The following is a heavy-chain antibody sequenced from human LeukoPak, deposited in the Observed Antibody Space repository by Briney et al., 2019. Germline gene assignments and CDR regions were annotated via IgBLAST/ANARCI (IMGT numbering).Heavy chain of an antibody. V-gene: IGHV3-9*01. CDR2: ISWNSGSI. CDR3: AREVYYYGSGSYYSFDY. D-gene: IGHD3-10*01. CDR1: GFTFDDYA. Sequence: GGSLRLSCAASGFTFDDYAMHWVRHAPGKGLEGVSGISWNSGSIDYADSVKGRFTISRDNAKNSLYLQMNSLRAEDTAVYYCAREVYYYGSGSYYSFDYWGQGTLVTASS. J-gene: IGHJ4*02.